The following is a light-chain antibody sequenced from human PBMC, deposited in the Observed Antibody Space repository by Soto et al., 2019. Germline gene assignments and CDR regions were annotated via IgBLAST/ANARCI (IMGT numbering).Light chain of an antibody. CDR1: SRDVGSYNL. Sequence: QSVLNHAASVFGAPGQSDALSLPGNSRDVGSYNLISWYQQYPDKAPKLMIYEVSKRPSGVSNRFSGSKSGNTASLTISGLQAEDEADYYCCSYAGSSTFYVFGSGTKVTVL. CDR3: CSYAGSSTFYV. J-gene: IGLJ1*01. CDR2: EVS. V-gene: IGLV2-23*02.